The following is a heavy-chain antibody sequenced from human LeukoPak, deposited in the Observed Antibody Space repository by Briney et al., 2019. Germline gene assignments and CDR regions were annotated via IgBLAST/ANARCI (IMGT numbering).Heavy chain of an antibody. J-gene: IGHJ3*02. CDR2: MNPNSGNT. Sequence: ASVKVSCKASGYTFTSYDINWVRQATGQGLEWMGWMNPNSGNTGYAQKFQCRVTITRNTSISTAYMELSSLRSEDTAVYYCARFSPNGYDAFDIWGQGTMVTVSS. CDR1: GYTFTSYD. D-gene: IGHD5-24*01. V-gene: IGHV1-8*03. CDR3: ARFSPNGYDAFDI.